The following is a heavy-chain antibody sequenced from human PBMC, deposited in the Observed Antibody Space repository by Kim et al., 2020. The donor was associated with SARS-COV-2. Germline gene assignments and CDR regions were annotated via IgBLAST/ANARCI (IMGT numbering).Heavy chain of an antibody. J-gene: IGHJ4*02. V-gene: IGHV3-30*04. CDR1: GFTFSSYA. D-gene: IGHD3-9*01. CDR3: ARDGDDILTGYPAVGYFDY. Sequence: GGSLRLSCAASGFTFSSYAMHWVRQAPGKGLEWVAVISYDGSNKYYADSVKGRFTISRDNSKNTLYLQMNSLRAEDTAVYYCARDGDDILTGYPAVGYFDYWGQGTLVTVSS. CDR2: ISYDGSNK.